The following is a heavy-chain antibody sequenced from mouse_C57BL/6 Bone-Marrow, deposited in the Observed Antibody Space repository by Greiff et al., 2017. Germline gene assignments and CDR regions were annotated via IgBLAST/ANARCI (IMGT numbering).Heavy chain of an antibody. V-gene: IGHV1-15*01. D-gene: IGHD2-4*01. CDR3: TSVVGIYYDYEDV. Sequence: QVQLQQSGAELVRPGASVTLSCKASGYTFTDYEMHWVKQTPVHGLEWIGAIDPETGGTAYNQKFKGKAILAADKSSSTAYMELRSLTSEDSAVDYCTSVVGIYYDYEDVWGTGTTVTVSS. CDR2: IDPETGGT. J-gene: IGHJ1*03. CDR1: GYTFTDYE.